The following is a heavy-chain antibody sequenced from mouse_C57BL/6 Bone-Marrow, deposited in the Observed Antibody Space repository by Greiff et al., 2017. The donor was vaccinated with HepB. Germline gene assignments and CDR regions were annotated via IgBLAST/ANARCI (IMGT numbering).Heavy chain of an antibody. Sequence: VQLQQPGAELVKPGASVKLSCKASGYTFTSYWMHWVKQRPGQGLEWIGMIHPNSGSTNYNEKFKSKATLTVDKSSSTAYMQLSSLTSEDSAVYYCARRGGIYYDYYYAMDYWGQGTSVTVSS. CDR2: IHPNSGST. V-gene: IGHV1-64*01. CDR3: ARRGGIYYDYYYAMDY. D-gene: IGHD2-4*01. J-gene: IGHJ4*01. CDR1: GYTFTSYW.